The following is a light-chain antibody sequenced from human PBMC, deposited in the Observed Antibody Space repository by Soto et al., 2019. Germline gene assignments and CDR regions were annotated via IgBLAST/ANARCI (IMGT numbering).Light chain of an antibody. CDR3: CSFAGSIIFYV. Sequence: QSALTQPASVSGSPGQSITISCTGTSSDVGNYNLVSWYQQYPGKAPKLLIFEINKRPSGVSNRFSGSKSGNTASLTISRLQAEDEADYYCCSFAGSIIFYVSGTGTKVTVL. V-gene: IGLV2-23*02. J-gene: IGLJ1*01. CDR1: SSDVGNYNL. CDR2: EIN.